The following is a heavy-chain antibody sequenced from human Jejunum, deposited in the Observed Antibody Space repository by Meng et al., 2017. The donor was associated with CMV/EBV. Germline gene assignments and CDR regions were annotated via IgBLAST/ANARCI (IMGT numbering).Heavy chain of an antibody. CDR2: ISTTSSYI. CDR1: GVGISTQS. D-gene: IGHD5-18*01. CDR3: ATDRMDTSARRGFFDY. Sequence: GVGISTQSMNGVRQAQGKGLEWVTSISTTSSYISYADSVKGRFTISRDNAKNSLYLQMNSLRSEDTAIYYCATDRMDTSARRGFFDYWGQGTLVTVSS. J-gene: IGHJ4*02. V-gene: IGHV3-21*01.